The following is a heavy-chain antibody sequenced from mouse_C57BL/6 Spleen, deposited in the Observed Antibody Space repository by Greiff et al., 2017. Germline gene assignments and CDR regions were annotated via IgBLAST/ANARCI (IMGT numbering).Heavy chain of an antibody. V-gene: IGHV1-72*01. D-gene: IGHD4-1*01. J-gene: IGHJ3*01. Sequence: QVQLQQPGAELVKPGASVKLSCKASGYTFTSYWMPWVKQRPGRGLEWIGRIDPNSGGTKYNEKFKGKATLTVDKPSSTAYMQLSSLTSEDSAVYCCGESGLTGASWFAYWGQGTLVTVSA. CDR1: GYTFTSYW. CDR2: IDPNSGGT. CDR3: GESGLTGASWFAY.